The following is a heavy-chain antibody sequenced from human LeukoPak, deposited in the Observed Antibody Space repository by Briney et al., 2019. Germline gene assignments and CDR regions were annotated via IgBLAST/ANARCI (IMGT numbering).Heavy chain of an antibody. V-gene: IGHV3-30*04. CDR1: GFTFSSYA. J-gene: IGHJ3*02. CDR2: ISYDGGNK. Sequence: GGSLRLSCAASGFTFSSYAMHWVRQAPGKGLEWVAVISYDGGNKYYADSVKGRFTISRDNSKNTLYLQMNSLRAEDTAVYYCARPIDAYCGGDCHFDAFDIWGQGTMVTVSS. D-gene: IGHD2-21*02. CDR3: ARPIDAYCGGDCHFDAFDI.